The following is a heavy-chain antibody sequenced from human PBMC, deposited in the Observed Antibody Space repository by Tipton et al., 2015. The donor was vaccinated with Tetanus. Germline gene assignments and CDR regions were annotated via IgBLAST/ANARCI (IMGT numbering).Heavy chain of an antibody. CDR3: VNFATS. CDR1: GFYFPVYA. Sequence: SLRLSCAASGFYFPVYAVSWVRQAPGKGLEWISYISSSGTTMYYADSVKGRFTISKDNAKNSLFLQMNSLRDEDTAVYYCVNFATSWGQGTLVTVSS. J-gene: IGHJ5*02. CDR2: ISSSGTTM. V-gene: IGHV3-11*04.